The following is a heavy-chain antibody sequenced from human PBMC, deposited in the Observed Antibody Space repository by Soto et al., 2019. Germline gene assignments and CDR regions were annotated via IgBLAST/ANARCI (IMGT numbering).Heavy chain of an antibody. CDR2: TTHSGRT. J-gene: IGHJ4*01. CDR1: GGSISSGGYS. CDR3: ARGFGTGPFHY. V-gene: IGHV4-34*01. Sequence: PSETLSLTCAVSGGSISSGGYSWSWIRQPPGKGLEWIGETTHSGRTTYTPSLKSRLSILVDTSKNQFSLVLMSVTAADTAVYYCARGFGTGPFHYWGQGTLVTLSS. D-gene: IGHD6-13*01.